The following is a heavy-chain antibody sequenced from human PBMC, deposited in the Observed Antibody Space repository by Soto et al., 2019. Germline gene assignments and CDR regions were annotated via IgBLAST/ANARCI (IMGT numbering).Heavy chain of an antibody. CDR1: GGSISSGGYY. CDR2: IYYSGST. CDR3: ASALRGGFYYYGMDV. Sequence: SETLSLTCTVSGGSISSGGYYWSWIRQHPGKGLEWIGYIYYSGSTYYNPSLKSRVTISVDTSKNQFSLKLSSVTAADTAVYYCASALRGGFYYYGMDVWGQGTTVTVSS. J-gene: IGHJ6*02. V-gene: IGHV4-31*03. D-gene: IGHD4-17*01.